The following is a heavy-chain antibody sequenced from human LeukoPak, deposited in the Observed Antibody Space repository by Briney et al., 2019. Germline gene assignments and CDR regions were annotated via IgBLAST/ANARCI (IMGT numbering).Heavy chain of an antibody. J-gene: IGHJ4*02. V-gene: IGHV3-30-3*01. CDR3: ARIGTYYDFWSGSTDY. D-gene: IGHD3-3*01. CDR1: GLTFSSYA. CDR2: ISYDGSNK. Sequence: GGSLRLSCAASGLTFSSYAMTWVGQAQGKGLEWVAVISYDGSNKYYADSVKGRFTISRDNSKNTLYLQMNSLRAEDTAVYYCARIGTYYDFWSGSTDYWGQGTLVTVSS.